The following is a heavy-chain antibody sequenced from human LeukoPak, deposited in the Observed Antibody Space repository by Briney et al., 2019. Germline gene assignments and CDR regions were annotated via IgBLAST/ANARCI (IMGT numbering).Heavy chain of an antibody. Sequence: PSETLSLYCTVSGYSITRGYYWGWTRQPPRKGLEWIVRIYHSGSTSYNPSLKSRVTISVDTSKKQFSLQLSSVTDADTAVYYCARHITGSGSAFDLWGRGTLVTVSS. CDR3: ARHITGSGSAFDL. CDR2: IYHSGST. V-gene: IGHV4-38-2*02. CDR1: GYSITRGYY. J-gene: IGHJ2*01. D-gene: IGHD3-10*01.